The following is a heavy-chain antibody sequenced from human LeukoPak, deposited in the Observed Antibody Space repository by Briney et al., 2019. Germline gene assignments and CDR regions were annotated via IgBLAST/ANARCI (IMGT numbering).Heavy chain of an antibody. CDR1: GYTFTSYA. CDR3: ARDLGSVLDGYNAYFDY. V-gene: IGHV7-4-1*02. J-gene: IGHJ4*02. D-gene: IGHD5-24*01. Sequence: AASVKVSCKASGYTFTSYAMNWVRQAPGQGLEWMGWINTNTGNPTYAQGFTGRFVFSLDTSVSTAYLQISSLKAEDTAVYYCARDLGSVLDGYNAYFDYWGQGTLVTVSS. CDR2: INTNTGNP.